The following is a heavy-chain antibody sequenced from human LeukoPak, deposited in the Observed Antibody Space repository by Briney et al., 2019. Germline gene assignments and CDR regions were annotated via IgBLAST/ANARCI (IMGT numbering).Heavy chain of an antibody. CDR2: INTNTGNP. Sequence: ASVRVSCKASGYTFTSYAMNWVRQAPGQGLEWMGWINTNTGNPTYAQGFTGRFVFSLDTSVSTAYPQISSLKAEDTAVYYCARDRRSRSGSYRNWFDPWGQGTLVTVSS. CDR1: GYTFTSYA. V-gene: IGHV7-4-1*02. CDR3: ARDRRSRSGSYRNWFDP. J-gene: IGHJ5*02. D-gene: IGHD3-10*01.